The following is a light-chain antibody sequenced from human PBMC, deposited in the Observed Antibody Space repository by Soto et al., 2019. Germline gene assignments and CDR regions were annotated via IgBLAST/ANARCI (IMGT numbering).Light chain of an antibody. CDR1: QSVSSS. J-gene: IGKJ1*01. CDR3: QQYNSLPRT. V-gene: IGKV3-15*01. Sequence: EIVMTQSPATLSLSPGERATLSCRASQSVSSSLSCYQQKPARAPRLLIHGASTRATGIPDRFSGSGSGTEFTLTISRLEPEDFAVYDCQQYNSLPRTFGQGTKVEIK. CDR2: GAS.